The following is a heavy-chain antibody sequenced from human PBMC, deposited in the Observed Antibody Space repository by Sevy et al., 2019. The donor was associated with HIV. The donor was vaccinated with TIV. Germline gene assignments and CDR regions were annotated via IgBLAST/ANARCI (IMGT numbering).Heavy chain of an antibody. J-gene: IGHJ6*02. CDR3: ARDKYCSSTSCYYYYYYYGMDV. V-gene: IGHV3-21*01. CDR1: EFTFSSYS. D-gene: IGHD2-2*01. CDR2: ISSSSSYI. Sequence: GGSLRLSCAASEFTFSSYSTNWVRQAPGKGLEWVSSISSSSSYIYYADSVKGRFTISRDNAKNSLYLQMNSLRAEDTAVYYCARDKYCSSTSCYYYYYYYGMDVWGQGTTVTVSS.